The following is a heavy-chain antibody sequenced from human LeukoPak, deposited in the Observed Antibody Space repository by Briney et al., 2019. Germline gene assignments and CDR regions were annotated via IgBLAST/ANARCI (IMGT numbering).Heavy chain of an antibody. Sequence: GESLRLSCTASGFIFSDYVMIWVRQAPGKGLEWVSFIYSDNTHYSDSVKGRFTISRDNSKNTLYLQMNSLRAEDTAVYYCARRAGAYSHPYDYWGQGTLVTVSS. D-gene: IGHD4/OR15-4a*01. CDR2: IYSDNT. CDR1: GFIFSDYV. CDR3: ARRAGAYSHPYDY. J-gene: IGHJ4*02. V-gene: IGHV3-53*01.